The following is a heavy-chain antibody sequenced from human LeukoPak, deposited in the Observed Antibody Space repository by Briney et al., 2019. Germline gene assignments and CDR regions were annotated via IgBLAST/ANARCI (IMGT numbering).Heavy chain of an antibody. J-gene: IGHJ4*02. V-gene: IGHV1-18*01. CDR1: GYTFTSYG. Sequence: ASVKVSCTASGYTFTSYGISWVRQAPGQGLEWMGWISAYNGNTNYAQKLQGRVTMTTDTSTSTAYRELRSLRSDDTAVYYCARDPAADLYYGSGSYYRGGAFDYWGQGTLVTVSS. CDR3: ARDPAADLYYGSGSYYRGGAFDY. D-gene: IGHD3-10*01. CDR2: ISAYNGNT.